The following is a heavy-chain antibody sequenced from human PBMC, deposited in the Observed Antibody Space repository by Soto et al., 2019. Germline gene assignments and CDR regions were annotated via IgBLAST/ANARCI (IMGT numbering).Heavy chain of an antibody. CDR3: ARHLYGSGERFDP. Sequence: QVQLQESGPGLVKPSETLSLTCTVSGGSISSYYWSWIRQPPGKGLEWIGYIYYSGSTNYNPSLRSRVTISVATSTNQFSLKLSSVTAADKAVYCCARHLYGSGERFDPWGQGTLVTVSS. V-gene: IGHV4-59*08. J-gene: IGHJ5*02. CDR1: GGSISSYY. CDR2: IYYSGST. D-gene: IGHD3-10*01.